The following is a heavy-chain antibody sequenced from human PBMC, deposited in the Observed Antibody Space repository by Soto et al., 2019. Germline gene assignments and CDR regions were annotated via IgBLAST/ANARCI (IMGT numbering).Heavy chain of an antibody. J-gene: IGHJ5*02. CDR1: GYTFTNDW. V-gene: IGHV5-51*01. Sequence: GESLKISCRASGYTFTNDWIGWVRQMPGKGLEWMGIIYPSDSDTRYNPSFQGQVTISVDKSISTAYLQWSRLQASDTAMYYSPRPHIAATPRACFDTWGQGTLVTVSS. D-gene: IGHD5-12*01. CDR3: PRPHIAATPRACFDT. CDR2: IYPSDSDT.